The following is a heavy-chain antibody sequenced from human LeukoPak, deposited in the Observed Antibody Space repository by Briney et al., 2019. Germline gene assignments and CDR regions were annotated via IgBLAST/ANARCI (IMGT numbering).Heavy chain of an antibody. CDR3: ARVLSRSLPQRKYYYYMDV. J-gene: IGHJ6*03. D-gene: IGHD1-26*01. CDR1: GDSVSSNSAA. CDR2: TYYRSKWYN. V-gene: IGHV6-1*01. Sequence: SQTLSLTCAISGDSVSSNSAAWNWIRQSPSRGLEWLGRTYYRSKWYNDYAVSVKSRITINPDTSKNQFSLQLNSVTPEDTAVYYCARVLSRSLPQRKYYYYMDVWGKGTTVTVSS.